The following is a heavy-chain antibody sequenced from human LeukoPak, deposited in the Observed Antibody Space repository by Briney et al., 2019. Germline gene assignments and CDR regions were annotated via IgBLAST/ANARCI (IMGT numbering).Heavy chain of an antibody. Sequence: ASVKVSCKASGYTLTSYYMHWVRQAPGQGLEWMGIINPSGGSTSYAQKFQGRVTMTRDTSTSTVYMELSSLRSEDTAVYYCARVTPKTVSFDYWGQGTLVTVSS. D-gene: IGHD4-11*01. CDR1: GYTLTSYY. CDR2: INPSGGST. V-gene: IGHV1-46*01. CDR3: ARVTPKTVSFDY. J-gene: IGHJ4*02.